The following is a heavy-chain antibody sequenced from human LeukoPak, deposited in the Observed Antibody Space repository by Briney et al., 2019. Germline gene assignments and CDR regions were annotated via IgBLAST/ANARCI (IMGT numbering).Heavy chain of an antibody. Sequence: PSETLSLTCAVYGGSFSGYYWSWIRQPPGKGLEWIGEINHSGSTNYNPSLKSRVAISVDTSKNQFSLKLSSVTAADTAVYYCARSPPGNCGGDCHMPIDYWGQGTLVTVSS. CDR3: ARSPPGNCGGDCHMPIDY. J-gene: IGHJ4*02. V-gene: IGHV4-34*01. CDR1: GGSFSGYY. CDR2: INHSGST. D-gene: IGHD2-21*02.